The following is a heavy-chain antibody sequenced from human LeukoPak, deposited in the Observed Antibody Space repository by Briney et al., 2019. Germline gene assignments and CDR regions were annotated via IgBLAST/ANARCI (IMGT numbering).Heavy chain of an antibody. Sequence: PGGSLRLSCAASGFTFSRYSLNWVRQAPGKGLEWVSSISSSSSYIYYADSVKGRFTISRDNAKNSLYLQMNSLRAEDTSVYYCARGSGGDYLPSAFDVWGQGTMVTVSS. CDR2: ISSSSSYI. CDR3: ARGSGGDYLPSAFDV. CDR1: GFTFSRYS. V-gene: IGHV3-21*01. D-gene: IGHD4-17*01. J-gene: IGHJ3*01.